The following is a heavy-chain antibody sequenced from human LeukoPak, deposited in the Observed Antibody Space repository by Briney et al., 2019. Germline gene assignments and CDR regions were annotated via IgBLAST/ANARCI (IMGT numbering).Heavy chain of an antibody. J-gene: IGHJ6*04. CDR2: IIPIFGPA. Sequence: SVKVSCKASGGTFSSYAISWVRQAPGQGLEWMGGIIPIFGPANYAQKFQGKVTITADKSTSTAYMELSSLRSEDTAVYYCARDVGYCSGGSCLDYYYYGMDVWGKGTTVTVSS. CDR1: GGTFSSYA. D-gene: IGHD2-15*01. V-gene: IGHV1-69*06. CDR3: ARDVGYCSGGSCLDYYYYGMDV.